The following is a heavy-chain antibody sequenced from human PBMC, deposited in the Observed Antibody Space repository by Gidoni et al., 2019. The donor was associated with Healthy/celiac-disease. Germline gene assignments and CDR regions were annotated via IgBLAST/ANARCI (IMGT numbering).Heavy chain of an antibody. Sequence: QVQLVQSGAEVKKPGASVKVSCKASGYHFTSYDINWVRQATGQGLEWMGGMNPIRGNTGYAQRFQGRVTMTRNTSISTAYMELSSLRSEETAVYYCARCFKGDIVVVPAAIVRYFDLWGRGTLVTVSS. J-gene: IGHJ2*01. CDR2: MNPIRGNT. V-gene: IGHV1-8*01. CDR1: GYHFTSYD. CDR3: ARCFKGDIVVVPAAIVRYFDL. D-gene: IGHD2-2*01.